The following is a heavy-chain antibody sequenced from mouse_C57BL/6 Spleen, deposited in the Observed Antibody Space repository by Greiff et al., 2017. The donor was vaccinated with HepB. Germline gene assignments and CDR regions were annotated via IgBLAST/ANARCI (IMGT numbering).Heavy chain of an antibody. CDR1: GYTFTSYW. J-gene: IGHJ2*01. D-gene: IGHD2-3*01. CDR3: ARSISYDYIDY. V-gene: IGHV1-52*01. Sequence: VQLQQPGAELVRPGSSEKLSCKASGYTFTSYWMHWVKQRPIQGLEWIGNIDPSDSETHYNQKFKDKATLTVDKSSSTAYMQLSSLTSEDSAVYYCARSISYDYIDYWGQGTTLTVSS. CDR2: IDPSDSET.